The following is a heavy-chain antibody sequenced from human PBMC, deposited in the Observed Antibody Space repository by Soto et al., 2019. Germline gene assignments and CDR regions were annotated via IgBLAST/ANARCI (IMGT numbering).Heavy chain of an antibody. Sequence: QVQLVQSGAEVKKPGSSVKVSCKASGGTFSSYRINWVRQAPGQGLEWVGGIVPIYRTGFYAQKFQGRVTITADESARTAYMELRSLKSQDTAVYYYARDYGAKLSISWGQGTLVTVSS. CDR3: ARDYGAKLSIS. D-gene: IGHD2-21*01. J-gene: IGHJ4*02. V-gene: IGHV1-69*01. CDR2: IVPIYRTG. CDR1: GGTFSSYR.